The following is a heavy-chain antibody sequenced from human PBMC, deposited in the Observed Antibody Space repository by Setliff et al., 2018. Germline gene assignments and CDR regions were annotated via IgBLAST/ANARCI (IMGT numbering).Heavy chain of an antibody. CDR2: IKRITDSGTT. CDR1: GFTFSNAW. Sequence: AGGSLRLSCTASGFTFSNAWMSWVRQAPGKGLEWVGRIKRITDSGTTDYVVPVKGRFSILREDSKDTVYLQMNSLKTEDTAVYYCTTGRDFYYWGQGTLVTVSS. V-gene: IGHV3-15*01. J-gene: IGHJ4*02. CDR3: TTGRDFYY.